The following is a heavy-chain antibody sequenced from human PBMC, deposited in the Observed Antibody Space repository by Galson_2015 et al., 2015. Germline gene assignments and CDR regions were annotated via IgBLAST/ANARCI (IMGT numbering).Heavy chain of an antibody. V-gene: IGHV3-33*01. Sequence: SLRLSCAASGFTFSSYGMHWVRQAPGKGLEWVAVMWYDGSDKYYADSVKGRFTISRDNSKDTLYLQMNSLRAEDTAVYYCARKSWERTATPGTSYYFDYWGQGTLVTVSS. D-gene: IGHD1-1*01. CDR3: ARKSWERTATPGTSYYFDY. CDR1: GFTFSSYG. CDR2: MWYDGSDK. J-gene: IGHJ4*02.